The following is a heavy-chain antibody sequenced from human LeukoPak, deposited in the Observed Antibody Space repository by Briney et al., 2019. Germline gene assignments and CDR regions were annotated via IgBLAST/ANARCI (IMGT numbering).Heavy chain of an antibody. CDR3: ARGATVYYDFWSGYETRGNNNWFDP. D-gene: IGHD3-3*01. CDR1: GGSFSGYY. CDR2: INHSGST. V-gene: IGHV4-34*01. J-gene: IGHJ5*02. Sequence: SETLSLTCAVYGGSFSGYYWSWIRQPPGKGLEWIGEINHSGSTNYNPSLKSRVTISVDTSKNQFSLKLSSVTAADTAVYYCARGATVYYDFWSGYETRGNNNWFDPWGQGTLVTVSS.